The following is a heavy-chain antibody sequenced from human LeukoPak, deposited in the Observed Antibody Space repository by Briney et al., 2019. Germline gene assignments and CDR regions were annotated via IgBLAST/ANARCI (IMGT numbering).Heavy chain of an antibody. J-gene: IGHJ4*02. CDR3: ARDLGNYYGSASSTEPFDY. Sequence: ASVKVSCKASGYTFTSYGISWVRQAPGQGLEWMGWISAYNGNTNYAQKLQGRVTMTTDTSTSTAYMELRSLRSDDTAVYYCARDLGNYYGSASSTEPFDYWGQGTLVTVSS. CDR2: ISAYNGNT. V-gene: IGHV1-18*04. CDR1: GYTFTSYG. D-gene: IGHD3-10*01.